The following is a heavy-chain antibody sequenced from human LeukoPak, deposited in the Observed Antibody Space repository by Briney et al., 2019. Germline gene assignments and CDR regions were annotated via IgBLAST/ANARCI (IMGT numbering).Heavy chain of an antibody. CDR2: MNPNSGNT. D-gene: IGHD4-17*01. CDR3: ARVPTYGELMGDVDY. V-gene: IGHV1-8*02. Sequence: GASVKVSCKASGGTFSSYAISWVRQAPGQGLEWMGWMNPNSGNTGYAQKFQGRVTMTRNTSISTAYMELSSLRSEDTAVYYCARVPTYGELMGDVDYWGQGTLVTVSS. CDR1: GGTFSSYA. J-gene: IGHJ4*02.